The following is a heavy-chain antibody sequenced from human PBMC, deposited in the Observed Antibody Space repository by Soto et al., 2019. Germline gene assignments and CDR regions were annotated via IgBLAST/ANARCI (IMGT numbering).Heavy chain of an antibody. Sequence: QVQLVQSGAEVKKPGASVKVSCQAYGYTFTTYYIHWVRQAPGQGLEWMGFINPSGGSTSYAQRFQGRVTMTRDTSTGTVSIDLSRLRSDDTAVYYCARNVDRGLDYWGQGTLVTVSS. CDR2: INPSGGST. D-gene: IGHD6-19*01. V-gene: IGHV1-46*01. J-gene: IGHJ4*02. CDR1: GYTFTTYY. CDR3: ARNVDRGLDY.